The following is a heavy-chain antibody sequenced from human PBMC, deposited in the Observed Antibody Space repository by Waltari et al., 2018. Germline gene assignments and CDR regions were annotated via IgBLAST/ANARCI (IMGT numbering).Heavy chain of an antibody. V-gene: IGHV3-20*04. D-gene: IGHD1-1*01. Sequence: EVQLVESGGGVVGPGGSLRLSCAVFGFTFHDYGMTWVRQVPGRGLEVVSGINWNGGRTRYTEAVKGRFTISRDNAKNSLYLQMNSLRAEDTALYYCVRGSTGIIFDYWGQGTLVTVSS. CDR3: VRGSTGIIFDY. J-gene: IGHJ4*02. CDR1: GFTFHDYG. CDR2: INWNGGRT.